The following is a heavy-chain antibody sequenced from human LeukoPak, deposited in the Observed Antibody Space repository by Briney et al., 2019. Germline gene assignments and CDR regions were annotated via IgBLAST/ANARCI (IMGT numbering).Heavy chain of an antibody. J-gene: IGHJ5*02. D-gene: IGHD6-19*01. CDR3: ARSRILSSIAVAGASWFDP. CDR1: GYTFTSYD. V-gene: IGHV1-8*01. CDR2: MNPNSGNT. Sequence: ASVKVSCKASGYTFTSYDINWVRQATGQGLEWMGWMNPNSGNTGYAQKFRGRVTMTRNTSISTAYMELSSLRSEDTAVYYCARSRILSSIAVAGASWFDPWGQGTLVTVSS.